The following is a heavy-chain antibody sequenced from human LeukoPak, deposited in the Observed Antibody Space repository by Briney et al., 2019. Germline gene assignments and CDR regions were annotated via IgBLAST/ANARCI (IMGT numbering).Heavy chain of an antibody. J-gene: IGHJ4*02. V-gene: IGHV3-48*04. Sequence: GGSLRLSCAVSGFTFDHYGMHWVRQAPGKGLEWVSYISSSGSTIYYADSVKGRFTISRDNAKNSLYLQMNSLRAEDTAVYYCARSDSSGYPLPGEYFDYWGQGTLVTVSS. CDR3: ARSDSSGYPLPGEYFDY. CDR1: GFTFDHYG. D-gene: IGHD3-22*01. CDR2: ISSSGSTI.